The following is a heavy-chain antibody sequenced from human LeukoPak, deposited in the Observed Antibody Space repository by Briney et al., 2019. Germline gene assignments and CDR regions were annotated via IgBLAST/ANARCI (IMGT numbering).Heavy chain of an antibody. CDR3: ARQYASCSSTSCHDY. CDR2: IYPGDSDT. V-gene: IGHV5-51*01. CDR1: GYSFTSYW. Sequence: GESLKISCKGSGYSFTSYWIGWVRQMPGKGLEWMGIIYPGDSDTRYSPSFQGQVTISADKSISTAYLQWSSLKASGTAMYYCARQYASCSSTSCHDYWGQGTLVTVSS. J-gene: IGHJ4*02. D-gene: IGHD2-2*01.